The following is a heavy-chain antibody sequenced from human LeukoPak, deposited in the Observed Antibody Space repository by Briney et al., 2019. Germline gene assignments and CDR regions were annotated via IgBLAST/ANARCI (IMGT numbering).Heavy chain of an antibody. Sequence: PSETLSLTCADYGGSFSGYYGSWIRQPPGKGLEWIGEINHSGSTNYNPSLKSRVTISVDTSKNQFSLKLSSVTAADTAVYYCAGQMTTVTYYFDYWGQGTLVTVSS. D-gene: IGHD4-11*01. CDR3: AGQMTTVTYYFDY. CDR1: GGSFSGYY. V-gene: IGHV4-34*01. CDR2: INHSGST. J-gene: IGHJ4*02.